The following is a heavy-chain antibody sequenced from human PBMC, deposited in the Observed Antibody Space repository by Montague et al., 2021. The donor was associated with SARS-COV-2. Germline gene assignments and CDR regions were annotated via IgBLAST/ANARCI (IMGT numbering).Heavy chain of an antibody. CDR2: FDHSGDT. V-gene: IGHV4-59*11. Sequence: SETLSLTCSVSGGSISGHYWSWIRQPPGKGLEWIGNFDHSGDTKYNPSLKSRATISVDTSKNQFALRLHSVTAADTAVYYCAREFPIELWQTNWYFGLWGRGTLVTVSS. CDR3: AREFPIELWQTNWYFGL. CDR1: GGSISGHY. D-gene: IGHD3-16*01. J-gene: IGHJ2*01.